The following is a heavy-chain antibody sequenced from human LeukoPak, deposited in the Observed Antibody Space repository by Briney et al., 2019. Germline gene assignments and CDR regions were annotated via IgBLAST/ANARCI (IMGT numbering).Heavy chain of an antibody. V-gene: IGHV1-46*01. CDR2: INPGGGGT. CDR3: AKDWPAAASAFDY. J-gene: IGHJ4*02. D-gene: IGHD6-13*01. Sequence: ASVKVSCKASGYTFTSYHINWVRQAPGQGLEWMGLINPGGGGTTYAQKFQGRVTMTRDTSTGTVYMELSSLRSEDTAVYYCAKDWPAAASAFDYWGQGTLVTVSS. CDR1: GYTFTSYH.